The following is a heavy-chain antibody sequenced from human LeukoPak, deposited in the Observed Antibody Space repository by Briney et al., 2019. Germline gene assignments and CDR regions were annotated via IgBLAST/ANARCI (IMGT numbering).Heavy chain of an antibody. CDR3: ARGRFYVWGSYRFDY. Sequence: PSETLSLTCTVSGGSVSSGSYYWSWIRQPPGKGLEWIGDIYYSGSTKYDPSLKSRVTISVDTSKNQFSLKLNSVTAADTAVYYCARGRFYVWGSYRFDYWGQGTLVTVSS. D-gene: IGHD3-16*02. CDR1: GGSVSSGSYY. CDR2: IYYSGST. V-gene: IGHV4-61*01. J-gene: IGHJ4*02.